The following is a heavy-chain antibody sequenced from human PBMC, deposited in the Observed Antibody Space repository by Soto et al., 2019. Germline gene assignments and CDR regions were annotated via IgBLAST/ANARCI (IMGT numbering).Heavy chain of an antibody. V-gene: IGHV4-59*12. Sequence: SQTLSHTYTVSGGSIRYYYWSWVRQPPGKGLEWIGYVFYSGSTNYNPSLKSRVTMSVDASKNQFSLKLSSVTAADTAVYYCARYRSTSAASGFDYWGQGALLTVS. CDR1: GGSIRYYY. CDR2: VFYSGST. CDR3: ARYRSTSAASGFDY. J-gene: IGHJ4*02. D-gene: IGHD2-15*01.